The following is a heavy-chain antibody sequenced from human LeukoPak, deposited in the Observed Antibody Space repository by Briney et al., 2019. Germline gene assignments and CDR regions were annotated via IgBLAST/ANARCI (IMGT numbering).Heavy chain of an antibody. Sequence: GASVKVSCKASGYTFTSYAMNWVRQAPGQGLEWRGGIIHIFGTANYAQKFQGRVTITADESTSTAYMELSSLRSEDTAVDSCATHYGSGNSYYYFYYMDVWGKGTTVTISS. CDR3: ATHYGSGNSYYYFYYMDV. V-gene: IGHV1-69*13. CDR1: GYTFTSYA. D-gene: IGHD3-10*01. J-gene: IGHJ6*03. CDR2: IIHIFGTA.